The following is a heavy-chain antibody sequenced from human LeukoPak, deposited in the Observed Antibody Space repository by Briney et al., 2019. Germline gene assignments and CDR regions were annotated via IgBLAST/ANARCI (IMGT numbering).Heavy chain of an antibody. V-gene: IGHV1-18*01. CDR2: ISGYNGRT. CDR1: GYIFTSYY. D-gene: IGHD1-1*01. Sequence: ASVKVSCRASGYIFTSYYINWVRRAPGQGLEWMGWISGYNGRTDYAQMLQGRVTMTTDTSTSTAYMELRGLTSDDTAVYYCARGDNYKMLYYFEYWGQGTLVAVSS. CDR3: ARGDNYKMLYYFEY. J-gene: IGHJ4*02.